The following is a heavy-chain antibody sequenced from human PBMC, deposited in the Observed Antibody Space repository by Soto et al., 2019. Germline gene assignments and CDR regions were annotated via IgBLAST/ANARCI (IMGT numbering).Heavy chain of an antibody. D-gene: IGHD2-2*02. CDR3: ARGERLYFLSYGMDV. V-gene: IGHV1-3*04. CDR2: INTGNGNT. Sequence: QVQLVQSGAEVKKPGASVKVSCKASGYNFTTYAMVWVRQAPGQRPEWMGWINTGNGNTKYSPKFQGRVTITRDTSATTAYMELSSLKSEDTAVYYCARGERLYFLSYGMDVWGQGATVTVSS. J-gene: IGHJ6*02. CDR1: GYNFTTYA.